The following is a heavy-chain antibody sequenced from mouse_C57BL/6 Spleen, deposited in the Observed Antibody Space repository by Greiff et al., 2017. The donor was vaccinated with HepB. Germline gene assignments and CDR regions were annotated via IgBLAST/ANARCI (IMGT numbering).Heavy chain of an antibody. V-gene: IGHV1-59*01. CDR2: IDPSDSYT. J-gene: IGHJ4*01. CDR3: ARSGDEGAMDY. D-gene: IGHD1-3*01. Sequence: QVQLQQPGAELVRPGPSVKLSCKASGYTFTSYWMHWVKQRPGQGLEWIGVIDPSDSYTNYNQKFKGKATLTVDTSSSTAYMQLSSLTSEDSAVYYCARSGDEGAMDYWGQGTSVTVSS. CDR1: GYTFTSYW.